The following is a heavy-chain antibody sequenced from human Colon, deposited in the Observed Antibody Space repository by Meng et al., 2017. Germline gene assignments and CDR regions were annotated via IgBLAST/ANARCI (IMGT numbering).Heavy chain of an antibody. J-gene: IGHJ4*02. CDR1: GFTFANNW. V-gene: IGHV3-74*01. CDR2: IINDGSGA. D-gene: IGHD3-9*01. CDR3: ASAPMPTPSYLTN. Sequence: GGSLRLSCAASGFTFANNWMHWVRQGPGKGLVWVSRIINDGSGADYADAVRGRFTISRDNAKNTVYLQMNSLTAEDTAVYYCASAPMPTPSYLTNWVQGTVVTVSS.